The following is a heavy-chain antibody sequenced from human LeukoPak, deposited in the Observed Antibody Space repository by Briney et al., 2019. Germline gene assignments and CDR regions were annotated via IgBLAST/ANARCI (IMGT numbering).Heavy chain of an antibody. J-gene: IGHJ4*02. CDR1: GFTFSSYG. V-gene: IGHV3-30*18. CDR3: ANSYYDSSGLGFDY. Sequence: GGPLRLSCAASGFTFSSYGMHWVRQAPGKGLEWVAVISYDGSNKYYADSVKGRFTISRDNSKNTLYLQMNSLRAEDTAVYYCANSYYDSSGLGFDYWGQGTLVTVSS. D-gene: IGHD3-22*01. CDR2: ISYDGSNK.